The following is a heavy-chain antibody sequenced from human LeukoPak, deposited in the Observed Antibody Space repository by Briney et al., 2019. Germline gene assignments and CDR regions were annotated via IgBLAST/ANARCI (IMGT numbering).Heavy chain of an antibody. CDR1: GYTFTSYY. J-gene: IGHJ3*02. CDR3: ARGGPITRRMDAFDI. V-gene: IGHV1-46*03. D-gene: IGHD3-10*01. Sequence: ASVKVSCKASGYTFTSYYMHWVRQAPGQGLEWMGIINPSGGSTSYAQKFQGRVTMTRDTSTSTVYMEPSSLRSEDTAVYYCARGGPITRRMDAFDIWGQGTMVTVSS. CDR2: INPSGGST.